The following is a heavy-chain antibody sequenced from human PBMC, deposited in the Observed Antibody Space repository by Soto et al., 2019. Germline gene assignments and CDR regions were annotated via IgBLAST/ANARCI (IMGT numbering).Heavy chain of an antibody. Sequence: GGSLRLSCAASGFTFSDYYMSWIRQAPGKGLEWVSYISSSGSTIYYADSVKGRFTISRDNAKNSLYLQMNSLRAEDTAVYYCARVADIVATYMDVWGKGTTVTVSS. J-gene: IGHJ6*03. V-gene: IGHV3-11*01. D-gene: IGHD5-12*01. CDR2: ISSSGSTI. CDR3: ARVADIVATYMDV. CDR1: GFTFSDYY.